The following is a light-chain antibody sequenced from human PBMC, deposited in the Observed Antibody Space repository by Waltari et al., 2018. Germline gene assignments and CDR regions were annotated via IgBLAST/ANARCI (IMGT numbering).Light chain of an antibody. CDR2: QDD. J-gene: IGLJ3*02. Sequence: SYELTQPPSVSVSPGQTARHTCSGDNLGNKYASWYQQRPGQSPILVIYQDDKRPSGIPERFSGSSSGDTATLTISGTQAVDEADYYCQTWGSGAVVFGGGTKVTVL. CDR1: NLGNKY. V-gene: IGLV3-1*01. CDR3: QTWGSGAVV.